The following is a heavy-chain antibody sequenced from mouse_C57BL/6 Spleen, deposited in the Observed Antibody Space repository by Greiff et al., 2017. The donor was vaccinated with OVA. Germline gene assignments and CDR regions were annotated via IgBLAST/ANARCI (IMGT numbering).Heavy chain of an antibody. CDR1: GYTFTDYY. CDR3: ARRSNSYWYFDV. J-gene: IGHJ1*03. D-gene: IGHD2-5*01. Sequence: VQLKESGPELVKPGASVKISCKASGYTFTDYYMNWVKQSHGKSLEWIGDINPNNGGTSYNQKFKGKATLTVDKSSSTAYMELRSLTSEDSAVYYCARRSNSYWYFDVWGTGTTVTVSS. CDR2: INPNNGGT. V-gene: IGHV1-26*01.